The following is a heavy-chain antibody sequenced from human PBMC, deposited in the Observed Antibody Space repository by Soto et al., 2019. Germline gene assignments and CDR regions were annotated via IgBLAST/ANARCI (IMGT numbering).Heavy chain of an antibody. CDR3: ARKKVGAPFDY. CDR1: GVSISSGGYY. CDR2: IYYSGRT. J-gene: IGHJ4*02. Sequence: PSETLSLTCTVSGVSISSGGYYWSWIRQHPGKGLEWIGNIYYSGRTYYNPSLKSRVILSVDTSKNHFSLKLSSVTAADTAVYHCARKKVGAPFDYWGQGTLVTVSS. D-gene: IGHD1-26*01. V-gene: IGHV4-31*03.